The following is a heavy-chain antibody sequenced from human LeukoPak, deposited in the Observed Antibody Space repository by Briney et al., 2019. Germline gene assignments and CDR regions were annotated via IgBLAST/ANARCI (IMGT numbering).Heavy chain of an antibody. CDR2: ISKRSGHI. CDR1: GFTFKSFV. V-gene: IGHV3-21*05. CDR3: ARFDGGFDS. D-gene: IGHD3-9*01. J-gene: IGHJ4*02. Sequence: PGGSLRLSCAAFGFTFKSFVMGWVRQAPGRGLEWVSYISKRSGHIYHTDSVEGRFTTSRDNANDSLYLQMNNLRVEDTAIYFCARFDGGFDSWGQGTLVTVSS.